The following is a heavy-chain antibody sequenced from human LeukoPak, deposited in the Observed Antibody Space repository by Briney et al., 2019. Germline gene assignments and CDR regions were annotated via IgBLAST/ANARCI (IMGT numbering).Heavy chain of an antibody. Sequence: SETLSLTCTVSGGSISSYYWSWIRQPAGKGLEWIGRIYTSGSTNYNPSLKSRVTMSVDTSKNQFSLKLSSVTAADTAVYYCARERRHYDSSGYHLRGQGTLVTVSS. J-gene: IGHJ4*02. V-gene: IGHV4-4*07. CDR2: IYTSGST. D-gene: IGHD3-22*01. CDR3: ARERRHYDSSGYHL. CDR1: GGSISSYY.